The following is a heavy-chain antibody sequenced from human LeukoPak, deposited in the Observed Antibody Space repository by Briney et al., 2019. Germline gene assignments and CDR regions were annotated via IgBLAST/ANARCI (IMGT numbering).Heavy chain of an antibody. CDR3: ARIQLAAVAGTPCYYFDY. D-gene: IGHD6-19*01. J-gene: IGHJ4*02. CDR2: IDWDDGK. CDR1: GFSLSTTGMC. V-gene: IGHV2-70*11. Sequence: SGPALVKPTQTLTLTCTFSGFSLSTTGMCVSWIRQPPGKALEWLARIDWDDGKYYSTSLKTRLTISKDTSKNQVVLRMTNMHLVDTATYYCARIQLAAVAGTPCYYFDYWGQGTLVTVSS.